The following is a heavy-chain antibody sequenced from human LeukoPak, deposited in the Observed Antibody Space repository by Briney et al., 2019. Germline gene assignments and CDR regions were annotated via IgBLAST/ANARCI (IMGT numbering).Heavy chain of an antibody. D-gene: IGHD3-10*01. CDR2: IYSGGST. J-gene: IGHJ4*02. CDR1: GFTVSSNY. Sequence: AGGSLRLSCAASGFTVSSNYMSWVRQAPGKGLEWVSVIYSGGSTYYADSVKGRFTISRDNSKNTLYLQMNSLRAEDTAVYYCASGAYGSGSYNFDYWGQGTLVTVSS. CDR3: ASGAYGSGSYNFDY. V-gene: IGHV3-66*01.